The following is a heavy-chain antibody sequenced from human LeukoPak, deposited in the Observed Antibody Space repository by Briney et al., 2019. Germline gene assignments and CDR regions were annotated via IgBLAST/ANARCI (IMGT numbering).Heavy chain of an antibody. V-gene: IGHV3-7*01. Sequence: GGSLRLSCAASGFTFSDYAMHWVRQAPGKGLEWVASIKHDGSEKYYVDSVRGRFTISRDNTMNSLYLQMSSLRAEDTAVYYCATDRGWRTSGYYLYYFEYWGQGTLVTYSS. CDR3: ATDRGWRTSGYYLYYFEY. CDR2: IKHDGSEK. CDR1: GFTFSDYA. D-gene: IGHD3-3*01. J-gene: IGHJ4*02.